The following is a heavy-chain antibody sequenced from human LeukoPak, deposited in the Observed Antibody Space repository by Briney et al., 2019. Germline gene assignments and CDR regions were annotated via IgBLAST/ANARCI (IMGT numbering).Heavy chain of an antibody. CDR2: INHKGNVN. J-gene: IGHJ6*02. Sequence: GGSLRLSCAASGFTFSSYWMNWARQAPGKGLEGVSSINHKGNVNYYVDSVKGRFPISRDNAKNALYLQMSNLRAEDTAVYFCARGGGLDVWGQGATVTVSS. D-gene: IGHD3-16*01. V-gene: IGHV3-7*03. CDR3: ARGGGLDV. CDR1: GFTFSSYW.